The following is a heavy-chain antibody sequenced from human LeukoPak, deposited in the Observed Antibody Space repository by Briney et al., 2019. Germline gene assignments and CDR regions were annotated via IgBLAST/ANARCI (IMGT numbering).Heavy chain of an antibody. CDR1: GFTFSSYW. J-gene: IGHJ4*02. CDR2: IKQDGSEK. D-gene: IGHD3-16*02. V-gene: IGHV3-7*03. Sequence: GGSLRLSCAASGFTFSSYWMSWVRQAPGKGLEWVANIKQDGSEKYYVDSVKGRFTISRDNAKNSLYLQMNSLRAEDTAVYYCARGRTTLITFGGVILDYWGQGTLVTVSS. CDR3: ARGRTTLITFGGVILDY.